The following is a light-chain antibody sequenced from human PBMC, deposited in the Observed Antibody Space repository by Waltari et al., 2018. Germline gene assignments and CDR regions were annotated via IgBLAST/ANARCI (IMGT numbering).Light chain of an antibody. CDR2: AAS. J-gene: IGKJ3*01. CDR1: QSIASN. V-gene: IGKV1-17*01. CDR3: QQLDSYPFT. Sequence: DIQMTQSPSSLSASVGDRVTITCRASQSIASNLSWYQQKPGKAPKLLIYAASSLQSGVPSRFSARGSGTEFTLTISSLQPEDFATYYCQQLDSYPFTFGPGTKVDIK.